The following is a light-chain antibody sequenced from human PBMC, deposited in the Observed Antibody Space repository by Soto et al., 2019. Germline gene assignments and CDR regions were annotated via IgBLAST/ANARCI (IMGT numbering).Light chain of an antibody. CDR3: QVWDSNSDEYV. CDR1: GSKI. V-gene: IGLV3-21*02. J-gene: IGLJ1*01. CDR2: YDS. Sequence: SYELAQPPSVSVAPGQTARVTCGGIGSKIVHWYQQKPGQAPELVVYYDSVRPSGIPERLSGSKSGNTATLTISRAGAGDEADYYCQVWDSNSDEYVFGTGTKVTVL.